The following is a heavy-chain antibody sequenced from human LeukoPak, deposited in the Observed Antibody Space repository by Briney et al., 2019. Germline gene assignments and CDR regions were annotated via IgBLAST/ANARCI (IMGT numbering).Heavy chain of an antibody. Sequence: PGGSLRLSCAASGFTFSSYWMSWVRQAPGKGLEWVAVIWYDGSNKYYADSVKGRFTISRDNSKNTLYLQMNSLRAEDTAVYYCARDLWVELFGVDYWGQGTLVTVSS. CDR1: GFTFSSYW. V-gene: IGHV3-33*08. J-gene: IGHJ4*02. CDR3: ARDLWVELFGVDY. CDR2: IWYDGSNK. D-gene: IGHD3-10*01.